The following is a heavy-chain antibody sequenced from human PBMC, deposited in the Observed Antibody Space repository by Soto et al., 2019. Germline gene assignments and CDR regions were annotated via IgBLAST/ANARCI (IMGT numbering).Heavy chain of an antibody. D-gene: IGHD2-21*02. CDR1: GXSLSSRSYY. Sequence: XTLSLPCTVTGXSLSSRSYYWGWIRQPPGKGLEWIGSIYYSGSTYNNTSLRSRVSMSIDTSKEQFSLKLQSVTAADTDLYFCARQRTSVVTQAYFDVWGPGYQVTGST. V-gene: IGHV4-39*01. CDR2: IYYSGST. CDR3: ARQRTSVVTQAYFDV. J-gene: IGHJ4*02.